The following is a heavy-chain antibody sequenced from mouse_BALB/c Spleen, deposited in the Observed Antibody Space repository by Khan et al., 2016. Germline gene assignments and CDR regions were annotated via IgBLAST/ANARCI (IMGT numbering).Heavy chain of an antibody. J-gene: IGHJ2*01. CDR3: ARGGYGDHYFDY. CDR1: VFTFSSYG. D-gene: IGHD1-2*01. V-gene: IGHV5-6-3*01. Sequence: EVELVESGGGLVQPGGSLKLSCAASVFTFSSYGMSWVRQTPDKRLELVATINSNGGSTYYPDSVKGRFTISRYTAKNTLYLQMSSLKSEDTAMYDCARGGYGDHYFDYWGQGSTLTVSS. CDR2: INSNGGST.